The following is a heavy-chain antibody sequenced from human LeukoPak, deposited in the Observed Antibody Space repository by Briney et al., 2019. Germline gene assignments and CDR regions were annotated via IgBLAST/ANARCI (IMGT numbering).Heavy chain of an antibody. Sequence: GGSLRLSCAASGFTFSSYAMSWVRQAPGKGLECISGFSGSGGSTYYADSVKGRFTISRDNSKNTLYLQMNSLRAEDTAVYYCAKGPENIDYWGQGTLVTVSS. J-gene: IGHJ4*02. CDR1: GFTFSSYA. D-gene: IGHD1-14*01. V-gene: IGHV3-23*01. CDR2: FSGSGGST. CDR3: AKGPENIDY.